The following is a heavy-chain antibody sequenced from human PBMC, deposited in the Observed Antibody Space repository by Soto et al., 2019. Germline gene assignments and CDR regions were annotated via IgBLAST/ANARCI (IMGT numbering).Heavy chain of an antibody. CDR2: INHSGST. D-gene: IGHD3-22*01. CDR1: GGSFSGYY. CDR3: ARGASITMIHSTPFDI. V-gene: IGHV4-34*01. Sequence: PSETLSLTCAVYGGSFSGYYWSWIRQPPGKGLEWIGEINHSGSTNYNPSPESRVTISVDTSKNQFSLKLSSVTAADTAVYYCARGASITMIHSTPFDIWGQVTMVT. J-gene: IGHJ3*02.